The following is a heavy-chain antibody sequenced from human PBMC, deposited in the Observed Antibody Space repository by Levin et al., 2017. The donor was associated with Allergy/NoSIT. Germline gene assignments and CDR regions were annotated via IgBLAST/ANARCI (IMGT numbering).Heavy chain of an antibody. D-gene: IGHD6-19*01. CDR2: IYYSGST. CDR1: GGSISSYY. Sequence: SQTLSLTCTVSGGSISSYYWSWIRQPPGKGLEWIGYIYYSGSTNYNPSLKSRVTISVDKSKNQFSLKLSSVTAADTAVYYCARGIAVAPRGSGYMDVWGKGTTVTVSS. J-gene: IGHJ6*03. CDR3: ARGIAVAPRGSGYMDV. V-gene: IGHV4-59*01.